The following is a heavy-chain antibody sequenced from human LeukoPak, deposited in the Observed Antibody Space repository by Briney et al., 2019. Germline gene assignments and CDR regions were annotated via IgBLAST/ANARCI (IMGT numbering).Heavy chain of an antibody. CDR3: ARGKRGFFGYSYGPYYFDY. Sequence: SETLSLTCAVYDGSFSGYYWSWIRQPPGKGLEWIGEINHSGSTNYNPSLKSRVTISVDTSKNQFSLKLSSVTAADTAVYYCARGKRGFFGYSYGPYYFDYWGQGTLVTVSS. D-gene: IGHD5-18*01. CDR1: DGSFSGYY. V-gene: IGHV4-34*01. J-gene: IGHJ4*02. CDR2: INHSGST.